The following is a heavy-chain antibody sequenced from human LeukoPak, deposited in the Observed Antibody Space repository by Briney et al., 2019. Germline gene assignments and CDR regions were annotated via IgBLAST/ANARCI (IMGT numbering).Heavy chain of an antibody. D-gene: IGHD3-10*01. J-gene: IGHJ3*01. V-gene: IGHV3-23*01. CDR3: VKGGWFGQSPSDVSDV. CDR2: VSIRGDTT. Sequence: GGSLRLSCAASGFTFSGYAMSWVRQAPGKGLEWVSGVSIRGDTTKYADSVKGRFTISRDNSKNTLFLQMNSLRGEDTAAYYCVKGGWFGQSPSDVSDVWGQGTMVTVS. CDR1: GFTFSGYA.